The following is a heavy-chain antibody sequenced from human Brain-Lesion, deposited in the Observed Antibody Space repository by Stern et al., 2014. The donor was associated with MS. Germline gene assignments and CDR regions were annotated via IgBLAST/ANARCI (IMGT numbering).Heavy chain of an antibody. J-gene: IGHJ5*02. D-gene: IGHD2/OR15-2a*01. V-gene: IGHV3-30*18. CDR2: VSYDGSNK. CDR3: AKDRQYLTYFFDH. CDR1: GFTFGSCA. Sequence: VQLVESGGGVVQPGRPLRLFCVASGFTFGSCAMHWVRQAPGKGLEWVAGVSYDGSNKYYADSVKGRFNISRDNSQNALYMQMSSLRPEDTAVYYCAKDRQYLTYFFDHWGQGSLVTVSS.